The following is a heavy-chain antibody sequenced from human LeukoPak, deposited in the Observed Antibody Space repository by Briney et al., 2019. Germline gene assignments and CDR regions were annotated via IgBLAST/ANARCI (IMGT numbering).Heavy chain of an antibody. D-gene: IGHD6-13*01. CDR2: IRYDGVDK. J-gene: IGHJ4*02. Sequence: GGSLRLSCAASGFSFDIYGMHWVRQAPGKGLEWVAFIRYDGVDKYYTDSVRGRFTISRDNSKNTVFLQLSSLRADDTAVYYCTKDPLVFAAAAYFFDDWGQGTLVIVSS. CDR1: GFSFDIYG. CDR3: TKDPLVFAAAAYFFDD. V-gene: IGHV3-30*02.